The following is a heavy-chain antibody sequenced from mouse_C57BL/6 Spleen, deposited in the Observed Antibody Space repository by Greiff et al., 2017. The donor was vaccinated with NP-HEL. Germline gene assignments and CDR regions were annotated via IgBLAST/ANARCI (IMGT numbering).Heavy chain of an antibody. V-gene: IGHV1-50*01. CDR2: IDPSDSYT. CDR3: ARRRQLRRQNYFDY. J-gene: IGHJ2*01. CDR1: GYTFTSYW. D-gene: IGHD3-2*02. Sequence: QVQLQQPGAELVKPGASVKLSCKASGYTFTSYWMQWVKQRPGQGLEWIGDIDPSDSYTNYNQKFKGKATLPVDTSSSTAYMQLSSLTSEDAAVYYCARRRQLRRQNYFDYWGQGTTLTVSS.